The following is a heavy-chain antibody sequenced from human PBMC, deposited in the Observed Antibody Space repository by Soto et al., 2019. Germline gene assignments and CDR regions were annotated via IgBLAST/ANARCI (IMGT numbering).Heavy chain of an antibody. V-gene: IGHV4-34*01. CDR1: GGSFSGYY. D-gene: IGHD2-15*01. CDR3: ASLYCSGGSCYTAGGAY. CDR2: INHSGST. J-gene: IGHJ4*02. Sequence: QVQLQQWGAGLLKPSETLSLTCAVYGGSFSGYYWSWIRQPPGKGLEWIGEINHSGSTNYNPSLKSRVTISVDTSKNQFSLKLSSVTAADTAVYYCASLYCSGGSCYTAGGAYWGQGTLVTVSS.